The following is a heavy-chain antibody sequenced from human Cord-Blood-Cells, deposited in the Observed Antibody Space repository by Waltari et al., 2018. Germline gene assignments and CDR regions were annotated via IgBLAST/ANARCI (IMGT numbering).Heavy chain of an antibody. CDR2: IRCSSSYI. V-gene: IGHV3-21*01. CDR3: ARRGASSSWYDY. J-gene: IGHJ4*02. D-gene: IGHD6-13*01. Sequence: EVQLVESGGGLVKPGGSLRLSCAASGFTFSSYSMNWVRQAQGKGLGWFSSIRCSSSYIYYADSVKGRFTISRDNAKNSRYLQMNSLRAEDTAVYYCARRGASSSWYDYWGQGTLVTVSS. CDR1: GFTFSSYS.